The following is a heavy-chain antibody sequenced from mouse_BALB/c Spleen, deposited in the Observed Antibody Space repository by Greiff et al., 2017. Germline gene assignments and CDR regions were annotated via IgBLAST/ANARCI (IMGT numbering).Heavy chain of an antibody. CDR1: GFSLTSYG. J-gene: IGHJ4*01. CDR2: IWAGGST. Sequence: VKLMESGPGLVAPSQSLSITCTVSGFSLTSYGVHWVRQPPGKGLEWLGVIWAGGSTNYNSALMSRLSISKDNSKSQVFLKMNSLQTDDTAMYYCARGGYGSSYAMDYWGQGTSVTVSS. V-gene: IGHV2-9*02. D-gene: IGHD1-1*01. CDR3: ARGGYGSSYAMDY.